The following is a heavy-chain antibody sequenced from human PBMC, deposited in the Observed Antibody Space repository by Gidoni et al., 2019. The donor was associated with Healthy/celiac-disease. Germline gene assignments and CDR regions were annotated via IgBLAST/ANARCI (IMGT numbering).Heavy chain of an antibody. CDR2: INHSGST. V-gene: IGHV4-34*01. D-gene: IGHD2-2*01. Sequence: QVQLQQWCAGLLKPSETLSLTCAVYGGSFRGYYWSWTRQPPGKGLEWIGEINHSGSTNYNPSLKSRVTISVDTSKNQFSLKLSSVTAADTAVYYCARGIVVVPAAPVYYFDYWGQGTLVTVSS. CDR1: GGSFRGYY. J-gene: IGHJ4*02. CDR3: ARGIVVVPAAPVYYFDY.